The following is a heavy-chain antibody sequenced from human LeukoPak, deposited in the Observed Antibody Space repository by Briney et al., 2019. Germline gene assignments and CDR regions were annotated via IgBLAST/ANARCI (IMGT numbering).Heavy chain of an antibody. V-gene: IGHV4-61*02. CDR1: GDSISSGSYY. CDR2: IYTSGST. J-gene: IGHJ4*02. CDR3: ARTPLGTTVWPATTGLRTTFDY. Sequence: SETLSLTCTVSGDSISSGSYYWSWIRQPAGKGLEWIGRIYTSGSTNYNPSLKSRVTISVDTSKNQFSLKLSSVTAADTAVYYCARTPLGTTVWPATTGLRTTFDYWGQGTLVTVSS. D-gene: IGHD4-17*01.